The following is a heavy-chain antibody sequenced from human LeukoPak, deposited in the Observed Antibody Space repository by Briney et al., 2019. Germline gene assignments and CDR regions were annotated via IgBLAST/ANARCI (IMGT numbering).Heavy chain of an antibody. CDR1: GFSFSEYA. CDR3: ARDATRGGDNDY. J-gene: IGHJ4*02. V-gene: IGHV3-7*01. CDR2: INEDGSYK. D-gene: IGHD2-21*02. Sequence: PGGSLRLSCAASGFSFSEYAMSWVRQAPGKGLEWVANINEDGSYKFHADSVKGRLTISRDNSKNSLYLQMSSLRADDTAVYYCARDATRGGDNDYWGQGTRVIVSS.